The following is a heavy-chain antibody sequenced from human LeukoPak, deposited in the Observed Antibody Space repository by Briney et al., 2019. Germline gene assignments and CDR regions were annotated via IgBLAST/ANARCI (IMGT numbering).Heavy chain of an antibody. CDR1: GYTFTGYY. CDR3: ASTSVRGQNRRAFDI. D-gene: IGHD3-10*01. V-gene: IGHV1-46*01. CDR2: INPNGGST. J-gene: IGHJ3*02. Sequence: ASVKVSCKASGYTFTGYYMHWVRQAPGQGLEWMGIINPNGGSTSYAQKFQGRVTMTRDTSISTAYMELRSLRSDDTAVYYCASTSVRGQNRRAFDIWGQGTMVTVSS.